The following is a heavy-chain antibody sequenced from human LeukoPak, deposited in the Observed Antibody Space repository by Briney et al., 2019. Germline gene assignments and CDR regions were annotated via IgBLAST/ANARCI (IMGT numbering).Heavy chain of an antibody. Sequence: ASVKVSCKASGYSFTGYYIHWVRQAPEQGLEWMGRINPNSGDTNYAQKFQGWVTMTRDTSISTAYMELSRLRSDDTAVYYCARGGYYDSSGYNQPFDYWGQGTLVTVSS. D-gene: IGHD3-22*01. CDR1: GYSFTGYY. CDR3: ARGGYYDSSGYNQPFDY. V-gene: IGHV1-2*04. CDR2: INPNSGDT. J-gene: IGHJ4*02.